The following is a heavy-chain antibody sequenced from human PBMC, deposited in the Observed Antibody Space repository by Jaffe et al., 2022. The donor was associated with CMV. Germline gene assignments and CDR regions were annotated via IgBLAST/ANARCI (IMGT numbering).Heavy chain of an antibody. D-gene: IGHD2-15*01. J-gene: IGHJ5*02. CDR2: IYPGDSDT. V-gene: IGHV5-51*01. Sequence: EVQLVQSGAEVKKPGESLKISCKGSGYSFTSYWIGWVRQMPGKGLEWMGIIYPGDSDTRYSPSFQGQVTISADKSISTAYLQWSSLKASDTAMYYCARAGVVVAATRGVEWFDPWGQGTLVTVSS. CDR1: GYSFTSYW. CDR3: ARAGVVVAATRGVEWFDP.